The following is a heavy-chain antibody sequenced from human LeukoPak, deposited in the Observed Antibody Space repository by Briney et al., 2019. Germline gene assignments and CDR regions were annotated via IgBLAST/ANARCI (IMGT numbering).Heavy chain of an antibody. V-gene: IGHV1-2*04. D-gene: IGHD3-9*01. CDR1: GYTFTDYY. J-gene: IGHJ4*02. Sequence: ASVKVSCKASGYTFTDYYIHWVRQAPGQGLEWMGWISPNSGGTNYAQKFKGWVTMTRDRSISTAYMELSRLRSDDTAMYYCARAPDILTGYSLDYWGQGTLVTVSS. CDR2: ISPNSGGT. CDR3: ARAPDILTGYSLDY.